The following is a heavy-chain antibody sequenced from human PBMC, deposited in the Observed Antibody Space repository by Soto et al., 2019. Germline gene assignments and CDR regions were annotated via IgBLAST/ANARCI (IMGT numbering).Heavy chain of an antibody. CDR1: GGSISSAGYY. Sequence: QVQLQESGPGLVEPSQTLSLTCTVSGGSISSAGYYWSWIRQRPGKGLEWIGYIYFSGVTYYNPSLESRVTISVDTSKNQFSLRLISVPAADTAVYYCARDPWRTPLEAAFDVWGQGTKVTVSS. J-gene: IGHJ3*01. CDR3: ARDPWRTPLEAAFDV. D-gene: IGHD1-1*01. CDR2: IYFSGVT. V-gene: IGHV4-31*03.